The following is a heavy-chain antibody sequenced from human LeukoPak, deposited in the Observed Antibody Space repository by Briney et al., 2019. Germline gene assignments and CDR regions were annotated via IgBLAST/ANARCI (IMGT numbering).Heavy chain of an antibody. J-gene: IGHJ4*02. D-gene: IGHD1-7*01. V-gene: IGHV1-2*02. CDR3: ARGSITGTLL. CDR1: GYTFTGYY. CDR2: INPNSGGT. Sequence: ASVKVSCKAAGYTFTGYYMHWGGQPPGQGLEGRGGINPNSGGTNYAQKFQGRVTMTRAPSISAAYMEMSRLRSEDTAVYYCARGSITGTLLWGQGTLVTVSS.